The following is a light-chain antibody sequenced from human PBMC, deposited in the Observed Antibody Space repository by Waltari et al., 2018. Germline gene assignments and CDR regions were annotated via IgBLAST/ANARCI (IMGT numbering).Light chain of an antibody. CDR3: QQYGSAPPLT. Sequence: RASQSVNSNYLAWYQQKPGQAPRLLIYGASSRATGIPDRFSGSGSGADFTLIISRLEPEDFAVYYCQQYGSAPPLTFGGGSKVEIK. CDR1: QSVNSNY. J-gene: IGKJ4*01. CDR2: GAS. V-gene: IGKV3-20*01.